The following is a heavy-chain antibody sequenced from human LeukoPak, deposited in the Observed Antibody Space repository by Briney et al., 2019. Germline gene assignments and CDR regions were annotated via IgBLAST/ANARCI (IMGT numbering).Heavy chain of an antibody. V-gene: IGHV4-39*07. CDR1: GGSISSSSYY. D-gene: IGHD3-10*02. J-gene: IGHJ4*02. CDR3: ARTLFSFEGYYFDY. Sequence: SETLSLTCTVSGGSISSSSYYWGWIRQPPGKGLEWIGSIYYSGSTYYNPSLKSRVTISVDTSKNQFSLKLSSVTAADTAVYYCARTLFSFEGYYFDYWGQGTLVTVSS. CDR2: IYYSGST.